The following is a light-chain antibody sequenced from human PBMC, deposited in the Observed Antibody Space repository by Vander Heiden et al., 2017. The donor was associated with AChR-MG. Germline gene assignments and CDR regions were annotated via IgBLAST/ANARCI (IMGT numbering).Light chain of an antibody. J-gene: IGKJ1*01. V-gene: IGKV1-33*01. CDR2: DAS. Sequence: DIQMTQSPSSLSASIGDRVTITCQASRFINDYVNWFQQKPGKAPKLLIYDASNLQPGVPSRFSGSRSGTDFTFTISSLQPEDVAIYYCQHFDNPWTFGQGTKVDIK. CDR1: RFINDY. CDR3: QHFDNPWT.